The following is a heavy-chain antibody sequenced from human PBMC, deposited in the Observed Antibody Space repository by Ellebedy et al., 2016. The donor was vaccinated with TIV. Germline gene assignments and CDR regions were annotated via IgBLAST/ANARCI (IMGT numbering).Heavy chain of an antibody. D-gene: IGHD7-27*01. Sequence: GGSLRLSCAASGFSFSSYSMNWVRQAPGKGLDWVSYMSGSTITTYYADSVKGRFTISRDNAKNSLYLQMNSLRAKDTAVYYCARDMAWGNERVIDAFDMWGQGTLVTVSS. CDR1: GFSFSSYS. V-gene: IGHV3-48*04. CDR3: ARDMAWGNERVIDAFDM. J-gene: IGHJ3*02. CDR2: MSGSTITT.